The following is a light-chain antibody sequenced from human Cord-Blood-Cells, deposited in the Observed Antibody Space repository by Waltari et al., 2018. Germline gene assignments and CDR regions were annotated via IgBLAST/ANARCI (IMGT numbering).Light chain of an antibody. V-gene: IGKV3-11*01. CDR3: QQRSNWPPLT. J-gene: IGKJ4*01. Sequence: EIVLTQSPATLPLSPGERATLSCRASQSVSSYSAWYQQKPGQAPRLLIYDASNRATGIPARFSGSGSGTDFTLTISSLEPEDFAVYYCQQRSNWPPLTFGGGTKVEIK. CDR1: QSVSSY. CDR2: DAS.